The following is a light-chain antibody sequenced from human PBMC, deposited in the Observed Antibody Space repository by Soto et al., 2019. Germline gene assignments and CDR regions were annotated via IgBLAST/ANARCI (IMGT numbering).Light chain of an antibody. J-gene: IGKJ1*01. V-gene: IGKV1-5*01. CDR3: QHYKMYSPWT. CDR2: DVS. Sequence: DIQMTQSPSTRSASVGDRGTITCRSSQSITTWLAWYQQRPGKAPKLXIYDVSSLQSGVPSRFSGSGSGTEFTLTISSLQPEDFATYYCQHYKMYSPWTLGQGTKVDIK. CDR1: QSITTW.